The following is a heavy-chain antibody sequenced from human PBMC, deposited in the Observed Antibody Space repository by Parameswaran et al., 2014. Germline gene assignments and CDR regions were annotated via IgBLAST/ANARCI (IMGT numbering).Heavy chain of an antibody. V-gene: IGHV3-11*06. CDR2: MTTRSNEI. CDR3: ARGVNWFDS. Sequence: RWIRQPPGKGLEWVAFMTTRSNEINYANSVKGRFTISRDDAKNTVFLHMNSLRVEDTAVYYCARGVNWFDSWGQGTLVTVSS. J-gene: IGHJ5*01.